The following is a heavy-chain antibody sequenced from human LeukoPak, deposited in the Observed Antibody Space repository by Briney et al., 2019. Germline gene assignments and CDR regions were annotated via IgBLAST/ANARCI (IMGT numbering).Heavy chain of an antibody. CDR3: ARLGSGCSGGSCQFYWIDP. Sequence: PSETLSLTCTVSGGSISSYYWSWIRQPPGKGLEWIGYIYYSGGTNYNPSLKSRVTISVDTSKNQFSLKLNSVTAADTAVYYCARLGSGCSGGSCQFYWIDPWGQGTLVTVSS. J-gene: IGHJ5*02. CDR1: GGSISSYY. D-gene: IGHD2-15*01. CDR2: IYYSGGT. V-gene: IGHV4-59*08.